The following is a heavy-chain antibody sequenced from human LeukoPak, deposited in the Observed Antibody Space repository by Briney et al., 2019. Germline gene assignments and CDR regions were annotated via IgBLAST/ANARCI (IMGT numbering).Heavy chain of an antibody. CDR1: GGSISSGSYY. V-gene: IGHV4-61*02. Sequence: SETLSLTCTVSGGSISSGSYYWSWIRQPAGKGLEWIGRIYTSGSTNYNPSLKSRVTISVDTSKNQFSLKLSSVTAADTAVYYCARTGSGSGNNRFWFDPWGQGTLVTVSS. CDR3: ARTGSGSGNNRFWFDP. CDR2: IYTSGST. J-gene: IGHJ5*02. D-gene: IGHD3-10*01.